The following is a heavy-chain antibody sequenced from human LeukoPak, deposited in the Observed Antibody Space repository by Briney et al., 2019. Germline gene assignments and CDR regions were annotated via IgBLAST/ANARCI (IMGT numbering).Heavy chain of an antibody. Sequence: GASVKLSCTASGYTFTSYGISWVRQAPGQGLEWMGSISAYNGNTNYAQKLQGRVTMTTDTSTSTAYMELRSPRSDDTAVYYCARSWEPRLDYWGQGTLVTVSS. CDR2: ISAYNGNT. V-gene: IGHV1-18*01. D-gene: IGHD1-26*01. CDR1: GYTFTSYG. J-gene: IGHJ4*02. CDR3: ARSWEPRLDY.